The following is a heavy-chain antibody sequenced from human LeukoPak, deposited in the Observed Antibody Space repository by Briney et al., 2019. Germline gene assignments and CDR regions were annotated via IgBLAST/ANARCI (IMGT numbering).Heavy chain of an antibody. Sequence: GGSLRLSCAASGFTLDDYGMSWVRQAPGKGLEWGSAINWNGGSTGYADSVKGRFTISRDNAKNSLYLQMNSLRAEDTALYYCARETSVGRSGSYYFDYWGQGTLVTVSS. CDR3: ARETSVGRSGSYYFDY. V-gene: IGHV3-20*04. D-gene: IGHD3-10*01. CDR1: GFTLDDYG. J-gene: IGHJ4*02. CDR2: INWNGGST.